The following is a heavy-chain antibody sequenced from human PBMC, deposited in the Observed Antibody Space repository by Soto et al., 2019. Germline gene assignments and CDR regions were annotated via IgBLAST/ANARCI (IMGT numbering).Heavy chain of an antibody. Sequence: QVPLVESGGGVVQPGRSLRLSCAASGFMFSAYAMLWVRPAPGKGLEWVAAISYDGTNKYYADSVKGRFTISRDNSKNTLFLQMNSLRAADTAVYYCARDPSPYTSGWYGVDFWGHGTLVTVSS. J-gene: IGHJ4*01. CDR3: ARDPSPYTSGWYGVDF. V-gene: IGHV3-30*04. CDR2: ISYDGTNK. D-gene: IGHD6-19*01. CDR1: GFMFSAYA.